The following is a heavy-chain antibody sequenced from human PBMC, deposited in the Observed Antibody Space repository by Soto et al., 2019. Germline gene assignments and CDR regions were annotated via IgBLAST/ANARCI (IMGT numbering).Heavy chain of an antibody. CDR1: GGSISSYY. CDR3: ASLDGHYHQVEV. Sequence: PSETLSLTCTVSGGSISSYYWTWIRQPPGKGLEWIGYIYYSGSTNYNPSLKSRVTISVATSKTQFSLKLSSVTAADTAVYYCASLDGHYHQVEVWGKGTTVTVPS. CDR2: IYYSGST. V-gene: IGHV4-59*08. J-gene: IGHJ6*03. D-gene: IGHD2-2*01.